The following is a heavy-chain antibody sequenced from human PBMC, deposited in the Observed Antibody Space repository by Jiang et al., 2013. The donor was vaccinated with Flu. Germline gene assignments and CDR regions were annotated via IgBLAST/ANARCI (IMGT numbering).Heavy chain of an antibody. CDR2: NSGGT. D-gene: IGHD2-2*01. Sequence: NSGGTNYAQKFQGWVTMTRDTSISTAYMELSRLRSDDTAVYYCAREAGGYCSSTSCYYMDVWGKGTTVTVSS. J-gene: IGHJ6*03. CDR3: AREAGGYCSSTSCYYMDV. V-gene: IGHV1-2*04.